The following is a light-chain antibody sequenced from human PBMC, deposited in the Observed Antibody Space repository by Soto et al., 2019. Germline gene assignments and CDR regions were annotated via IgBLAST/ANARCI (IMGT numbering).Light chain of an antibody. CDR1: SGAVTSGHY. J-gene: IGLJ2*01. CDR3: LLSSTYSLV. V-gene: IGLV7-46*01. CDR2: DTS. Sequence: QAVVTQEPSLTVSPGGTVTLTCGSSSGAVTSGHYPYWFQQKPGQAPRTLIYDTSNKLSWTPARFSGSLLGGKAALTLSDAQPEDEAEYYCLLSSTYSLVFGGGTKLTVL.